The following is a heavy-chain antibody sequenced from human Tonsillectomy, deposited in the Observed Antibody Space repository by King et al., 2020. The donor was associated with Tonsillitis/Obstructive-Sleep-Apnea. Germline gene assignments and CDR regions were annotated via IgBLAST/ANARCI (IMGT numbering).Heavy chain of an antibody. CDR1: GGSVSSGSYY. Sequence: VQLQESGPGLVKPSETLSLTCTVSGGSVSSGSYYWSWIRQPPGKGLDWIGYIYYIGSTNYNPSLKSRVTISVDTSKNQFSLKLSSVTAADTAVYYCARVITIFGVEIERAYDYWGQGTLVTVSS. CDR3: ARVITIFGVEIERAYDY. V-gene: IGHV4-61*01. CDR2: IYYIGST. D-gene: IGHD3-3*01. J-gene: IGHJ4*02.